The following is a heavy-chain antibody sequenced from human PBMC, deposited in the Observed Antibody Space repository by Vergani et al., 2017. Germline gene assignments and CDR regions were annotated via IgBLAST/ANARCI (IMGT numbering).Heavy chain of an antibody. Sequence: QVQLVESGGGVVQPGRSLRLSCAASGFTFSSYGMHWVRQAPGKGLEWVAVIWYDGSNKYYADSVKGRFTIARDNSKNTLYLKMNSLRAEDTAVYYCARDRRRGLRFYYDGMDGWGQGTTVTVSS. V-gene: IGHV3-33*01. D-gene: IGHD5-12*01. CDR3: ARDRRRGLRFYYDGMDG. CDR2: IWYDGSNK. CDR1: GFTFSSYG. J-gene: IGHJ6*02.